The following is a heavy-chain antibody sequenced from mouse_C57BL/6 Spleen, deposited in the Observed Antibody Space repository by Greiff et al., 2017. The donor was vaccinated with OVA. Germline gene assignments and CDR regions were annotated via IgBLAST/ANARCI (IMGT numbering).Heavy chain of an antibody. V-gene: IGHV3-6*01. CDR2: ISYDGSN. D-gene: IGHD1-2*01. CDR1: GYSITSGYY. Sequence: DVKLQESGPGLVKPSQSLSLTCSVTGYSITSGYYWNWIRQFPGNKLEWMGYISYDGSNNYNPSLKNRISITRDTSKNQFFLKLNSVTTEDTATYYCARGLSHYYAMDYWGQGTSVTVSS. J-gene: IGHJ4*01. CDR3: ARGLSHYYAMDY.